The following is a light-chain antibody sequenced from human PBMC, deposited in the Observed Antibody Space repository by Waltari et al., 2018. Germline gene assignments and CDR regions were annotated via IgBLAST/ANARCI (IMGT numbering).Light chain of an antibody. V-gene: IGLV2-14*03. CDR3: SSQTLDGVVL. CDR1: GRGVGASDF. CDR2: DVT. Sequence: QSALTQPASVSGSLGQSITISCSGIGRGVGASDFVSWFQLHSGNAPQVIIYDVTNRPAGVSDRFSASKSADTASLTISGLQPEDEGDYYCSSQTLDGVVLFGGGTKLTVL. J-gene: IGLJ2*01.